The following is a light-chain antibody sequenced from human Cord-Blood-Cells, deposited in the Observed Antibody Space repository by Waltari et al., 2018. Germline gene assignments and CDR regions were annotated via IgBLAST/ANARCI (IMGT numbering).Light chain of an antibody. CDR3: CSYAGSSSWV. CDR1: SSDVGSYNL. V-gene: IGLV2-23*02. Sequence: QSALTQPASVSGSPGQSITISCTGTSSDVGSYNLVSWYQQHPGKAPKLMIYEVSKRPWGVSNRFSGSKAGNTASLTISGLQAEDEADYYCCSYAGSSSWVFGGGTKLTVL. J-gene: IGLJ3*02. CDR2: EVS.